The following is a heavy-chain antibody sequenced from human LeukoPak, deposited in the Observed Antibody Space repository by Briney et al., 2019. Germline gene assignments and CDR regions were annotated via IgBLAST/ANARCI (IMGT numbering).Heavy chain of an antibody. CDR1: GGSFSGYY. V-gene: IGHV4-34*01. CDR3: ARLTVGY. J-gene: IGHJ4*02. Sequence: SQTLSLTCAVYGGSFSGYYWSWIRQPPGKGLEWIGEINHSGSTNYNPSLKSRVTISVDTSKNQFSLKLSSVTAADTAVYYCARLTVGYWGQGTLVTVSS. CDR2: INHSGST.